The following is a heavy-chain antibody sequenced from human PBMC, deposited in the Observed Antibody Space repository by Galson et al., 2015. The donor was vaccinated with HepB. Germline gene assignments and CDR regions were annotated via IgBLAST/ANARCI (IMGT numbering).Heavy chain of an antibody. CDR3: AKGFDFWSGYSPFDY. CDR1: GFTFSSYA. J-gene: IGHJ4*02. CDR2: ISGSGGST. V-gene: IGHV3-23*01. Sequence: SLRLSCAASGFTFSSYAMSWVRQAPGKGLEWVSAISGSGGSTYYADSVKGRFTISRDNSKNTLYLQMNSLRAEDTAVYYCAKGFDFWSGYSPFDYWGQGTLVTVSS. D-gene: IGHD3-3*01.